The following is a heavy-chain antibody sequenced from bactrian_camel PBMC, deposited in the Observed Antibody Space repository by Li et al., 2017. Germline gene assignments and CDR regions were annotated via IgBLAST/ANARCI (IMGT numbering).Heavy chain of an antibody. D-gene: IGHD3*01. CDR2: IGGDGKT. CDR3: AARFFGAAYCSDSSYWYGD. V-gene: IGHV3S55*01. J-gene: IGHJ4*01. CDR1: RYSRYC. Sequence: HVQLVESGGGSVQAGGSLRLSCVGSRYSRYCMAWFRQAPGQEREGIASIGGDGKTNYADSVQGRFTISQDNAKNTLYLEMNNLKPEDTAMYYCAARFFGAAYCSDSSYWYGDWGQGTQVTVS.